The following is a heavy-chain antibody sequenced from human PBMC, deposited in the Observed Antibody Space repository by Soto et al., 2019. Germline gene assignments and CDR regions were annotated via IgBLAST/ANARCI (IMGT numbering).Heavy chain of an antibody. D-gene: IGHD5-18*01. J-gene: IGHJ4*02. Sequence: EVQLVESGGGLIQPGGSLRLSCAASGFTVSNNYMTWVRQAPGKGLEWVSFIYSSGSTYYADAVKGRFTISRDNFKNTLYLQRNSLRAVDTAVYYCAGGYSYTQAVFDYWGLGTLVTVSS. V-gene: IGHV3-53*01. CDR1: GFTVSNNY. CDR3: AGGYSYTQAVFDY. CDR2: IYSSGST.